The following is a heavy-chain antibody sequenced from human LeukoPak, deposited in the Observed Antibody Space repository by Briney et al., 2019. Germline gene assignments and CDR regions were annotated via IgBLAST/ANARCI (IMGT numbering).Heavy chain of an antibody. CDR3: ARGSPPDY. Sequence: QPGGSLRLSCAASGFTFSSYGMHWVRQAPGKGLEWVALISSDGSNEYYADSVKGRFTISRDNAKNSLYLQLNSLRAEDTAVYYCARGSPPDYWGQGTLVTVSS. CDR1: GFTFSSYG. D-gene: IGHD2-15*01. J-gene: IGHJ4*02. CDR2: ISSDGSNE. V-gene: IGHV3-30*03.